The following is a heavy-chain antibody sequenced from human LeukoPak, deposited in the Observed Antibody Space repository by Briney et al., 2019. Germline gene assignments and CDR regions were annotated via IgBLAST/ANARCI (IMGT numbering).Heavy chain of an antibody. Sequence: PGGSLRLSCAASGFTFSDYYMSWIRQAPGKGLGWVSYISSSGSTIYYADSVKGRFTISRDNAKNSLYLQMNSLRAEDTAVYYCARDRLWYSSSPAMDVWGKGTTVTVSS. D-gene: IGHD6-6*01. CDR2: ISSSGSTI. J-gene: IGHJ6*04. V-gene: IGHV3-11*01. CDR3: ARDRLWYSSSPAMDV. CDR1: GFTFSDYY.